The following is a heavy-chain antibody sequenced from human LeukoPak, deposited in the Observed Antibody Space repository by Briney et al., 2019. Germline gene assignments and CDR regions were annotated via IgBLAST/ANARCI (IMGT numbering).Heavy chain of an antibody. Sequence: PSETLSLTCTLSGASISSGSYYGSWIRQPAGRGLEWIGGIYTSGSTSYNRSLKSPVTMSVDTSKNQFSLRLSALTARARAVYYCGRVNWVGYYHDSWGEGPLVTVSS. CDR2: IYTSGST. CDR3: GRVNWVGYYHDS. J-gene: IGHJ4*02. V-gene: IGHV4-61*02. D-gene: IGHD3-22*01. CDR1: GASISSGSYY.